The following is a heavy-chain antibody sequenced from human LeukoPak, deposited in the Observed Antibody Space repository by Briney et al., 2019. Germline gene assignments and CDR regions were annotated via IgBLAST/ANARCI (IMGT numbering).Heavy chain of an antibody. Sequence: AASVKASCKASGYTFTSYGISWVRQAPGQGLEWMGWISAYNGNTNYAQKLQGRVTMTTDTSTSTAYMELRSLRSDDTAVYYCARGVVPPIGSSWFCDYWGQGTLVTVSS. V-gene: IGHV1-18*01. CDR1: GYTFTSYG. J-gene: IGHJ4*02. CDR3: ARGVVPPIGSSWFCDY. CDR2: ISAYNGNT. D-gene: IGHD6-13*01.